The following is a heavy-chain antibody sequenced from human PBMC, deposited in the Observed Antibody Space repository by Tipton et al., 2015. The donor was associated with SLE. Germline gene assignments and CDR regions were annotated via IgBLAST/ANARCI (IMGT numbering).Heavy chain of an antibody. CDR3: AREDGDKNYFDY. Sequence: LRLSCTVSGASISSYYWSWIRQPPGKGLEWIGYIYYSGSTIHNPSLKSRVTRSVDTSKNQFSLKLSSVTAADTAVYYCAREDGDKNYFDYWGQGTLVTVSS. CDR2: IYYSGST. D-gene: IGHD4-17*01. J-gene: IGHJ4*02. V-gene: IGHV4-59*12. CDR1: GASISSYY.